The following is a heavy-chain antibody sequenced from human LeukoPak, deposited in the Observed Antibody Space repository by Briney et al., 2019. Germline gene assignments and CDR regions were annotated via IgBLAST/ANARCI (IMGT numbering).Heavy chain of an antibody. CDR2: ISYDGSNK. J-gene: IGHJ6*02. CDR1: GFTFSSYG. D-gene: IGHD2-15*01. Sequence: PGRSLRLSCAASGFTFSSYGMHWVRQAPGKGLEWVAVISYDGSNKYYADSVKGRFTISRDNSKNTLYLQMNSLRAEDTAVYYCAKPDSYYYYYYGMDVWGQGTTVTVSS. V-gene: IGHV3-30*18. CDR3: AKPDSYYYYYYGMDV.